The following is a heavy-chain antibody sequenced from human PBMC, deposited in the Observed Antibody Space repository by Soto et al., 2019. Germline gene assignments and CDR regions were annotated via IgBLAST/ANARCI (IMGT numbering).Heavy chain of an antibody. CDR3: AAGYCSSTSCRDYYYYYCMDD. J-gene: IGHJ6*02. CDR1: GYSFTSYW. Sequence: GESLKISCKGSGYSFTSYWIGWVRQMPGKGLEWMGIIYPGDSDTRYSPSFQGQVTISADKSISTAYLQWSSLKAPDTAMYYCAAGYCSSTSCRDYYYYYCMDDWGQGT. CDR2: IYPGDSDT. D-gene: IGHD2-2*01. V-gene: IGHV5-51*01.